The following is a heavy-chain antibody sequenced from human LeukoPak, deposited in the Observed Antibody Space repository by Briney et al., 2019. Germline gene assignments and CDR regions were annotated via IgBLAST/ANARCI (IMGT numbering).Heavy chain of an antibody. CDR1: GFTFSSYG. V-gene: IGHV3-33*01. Sequence: GGSLRLSCAASGFTFSSYGMHWVRQAPGKGLEWVAVIWYDGSNKYYADSVKGRFTISRDNSKNTLYLQMNSLRAEDTAVYYCARAAQNNIAAAGSHPLGYYYYMDVWGKGTTVTVSS. D-gene: IGHD6-13*01. J-gene: IGHJ6*03. CDR3: ARAAQNNIAAAGSHPLGYYYYMDV. CDR2: IWYDGSNK.